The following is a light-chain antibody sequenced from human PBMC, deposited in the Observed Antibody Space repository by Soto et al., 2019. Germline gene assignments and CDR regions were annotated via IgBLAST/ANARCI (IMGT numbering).Light chain of an antibody. CDR3: SSYTSSSTPYV. CDR2: DVS. V-gene: IGLV2-14*01. J-gene: IGLJ1*01. CDR1: SSDVGGYNY. Sequence: QSVLTQPASVSGSPGQSITISCTGTSSDVGGYNYVSWYQQHPGKAPILMIYDVSNRPSGVFNRFSGSKSGNTASLTISGLQAEDEADYYCSSYTSSSTPYVFGTGTKVTVL.